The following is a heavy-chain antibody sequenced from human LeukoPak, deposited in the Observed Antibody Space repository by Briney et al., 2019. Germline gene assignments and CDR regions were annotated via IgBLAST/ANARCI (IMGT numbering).Heavy chain of an antibody. J-gene: IGHJ5*01. D-gene: IGHD1-14*01. CDR1: GGSFSGYY. CDR2: INHSGST. CDR3: ARDLHAEFWFDS. V-gene: IGHV4-34*01. Sequence: SETLSLTCAVYGGSFSGYYWSWIRQPPGKGLEWIGEINHSGSTNYNPSLKSRVTISVDTSKNQFSLKLSSVTAADTAVYYCARDLHAEFWFDSWGQGTLVTVSS.